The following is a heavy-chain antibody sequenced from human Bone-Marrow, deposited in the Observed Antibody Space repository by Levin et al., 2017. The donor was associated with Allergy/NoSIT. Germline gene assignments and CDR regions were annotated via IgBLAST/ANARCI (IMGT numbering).Heavy chain of an antibody. CDR2: IYWDGEV. Sequence: SGPTLVKPTQTLTLTCAFSGFSLTTGGMGVAWLRQPPGKALEWLALIYWDGEVRYSPSLKSRLTITKDTSRNHVVLRMTDMDPVDTGTYYCARIPQSAEVVLVAGWFDSWGQGTLVAVSS. CDR1: GFSLTTGGMG. V-gene: IGHV2-5*02. D-gene: IGHD2-15*01. J-gene: IGHJ5*01. CDR3: ARIPQSAEVVLVAGWFDS.